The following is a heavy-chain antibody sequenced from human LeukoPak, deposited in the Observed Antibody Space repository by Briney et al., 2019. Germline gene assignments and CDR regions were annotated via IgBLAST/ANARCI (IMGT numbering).Heavy chain of an antibody. CDR2: ISSTSTYI. V-gene: IGHV3-21*01. CDR1: GFTFSSYS. D-gene: IGHD3-10*01. J-gene: IGHJ6*02. Sequence: SGGSLRLSCAVFGFTFSSYSMNWDRQTPGKGLEWVSSISSTSTYIYYADSVKGRFTISRDNAKNSLYLQMNSLRAEDTAVYYCARIMVRGVIPYGMDVWGQGTTVTVSS. CDR3: ARIMVRGVIPYGMDV.